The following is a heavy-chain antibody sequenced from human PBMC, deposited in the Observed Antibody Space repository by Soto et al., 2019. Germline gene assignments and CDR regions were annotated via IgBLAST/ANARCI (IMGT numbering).Heavy chain of an antibody. V-gene: IGHV3-48*01. CDR3: ARGHPANWFDP. J-gene: IGHJ5*02. Sequence: GGSLRLSCAVSGFSFSTYSMNWVRQAPGKGLEWLSYISSSSSTIHYADSVKGRFTVSRDNAKNSLYLQMNSLRAEDTAVYYCARGHPANWFDPWGQGALVTVFS. CDR2: ISSSSSTI. CDR1: GFSFSTYS.